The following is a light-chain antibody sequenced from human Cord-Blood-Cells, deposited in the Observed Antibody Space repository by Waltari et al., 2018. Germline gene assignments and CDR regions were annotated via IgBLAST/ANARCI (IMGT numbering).Light chain of an antibody. Sequence: QSALTQPASVSGSPGQSITISCTGTSSDVGGYNYVSCYQQHPGKAPKLMIYDVSNRPSGVSNRFAGSKSCNTASLTISGLQAEDEADYYCSSYTSSSTWVFGGGTKLTVL. V-gene: IGLV2-14*01. J-gene: IGLJ3*02. CDR2: DVS. CDR1: SSDVGGYNY. CDR3: SSYTSSSTWV.